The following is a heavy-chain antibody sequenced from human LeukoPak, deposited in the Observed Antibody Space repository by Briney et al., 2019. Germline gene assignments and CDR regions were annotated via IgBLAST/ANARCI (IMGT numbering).Heavy chain of an antibody. D-gene: IGHD2-2*01. CDR2: IYYSGST. Sequence: TPSETLSLTCTVSGGSISSGDYYWSWIRQPPGKGLEWIGYIYYSGSTYYNPSLKSRVTISVDTSRNQFSLKLSSVTAADTAVYYCARGSPQLGYCSSTSCYFADHNWFDPWGQGTLVTVPS. J-gene: IGHJ5*02. CDR1: GGSISSGDYY. V-gene: IGHV4-30-4*01. CDR3: ARGSPQLGYCSSTSCYFADHNWFDP.